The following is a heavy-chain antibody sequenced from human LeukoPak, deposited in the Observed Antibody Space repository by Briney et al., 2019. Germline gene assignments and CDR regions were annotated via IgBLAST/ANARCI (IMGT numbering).Heavy chain of an antibody. V-gene: IGHV1-69*04. D-gene: IGHD6-13*01. CDR1: GGAFSSYA. Sequence: SVKVSCKASGGAFSSYAISWVRQAPGQGLEWMGRIIPIFGIANYAQKFQGRVTITADKSTSTAYMELSSLRSEDTAVYYCARGPSGIAAAGTWDYWGQGTLVTVSS. J-gene: IGHJ4*02. CDR3: ARGPSGIAAAGTWDY. CDR2: IIPIFGIA.